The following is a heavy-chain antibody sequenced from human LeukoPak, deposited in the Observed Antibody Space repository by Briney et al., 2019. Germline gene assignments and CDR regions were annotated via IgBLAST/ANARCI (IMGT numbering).Heavy chain of an antibody. D-gene: IGHD5-18*01. CDR1: GFTFSSYG. CDR2: IRYDGSNK. J-gene: IGHJ4*02. Sequence: GGSLRLSCAASGFTFSSYGMHWVRQAPGKGLEWVAFIRYDGSNKYYADSVKGRFTISRDNSKNTLYLQMNSLRAEDTAVYYCAKRDTAMVQAFFDYWGQGTLVTVSS. CDR3: AKRDTAMVQAFFDY. V-gene: IGHV3-30*02.